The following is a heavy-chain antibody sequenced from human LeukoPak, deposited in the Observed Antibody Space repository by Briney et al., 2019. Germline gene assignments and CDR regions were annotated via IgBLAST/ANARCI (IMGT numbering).Heavy chain of an antibody. CDR2: INPSSGGT. J-gene: IGHJ4*02. V-gene: IGHV1-2*06. CDR3: ASLGEARYCSGGSCFGG. Sequence: ASVKVSCKASGYTFTGYYMHWVRQAHGQGLEWMGRINPSSGGTDYAQKFQGRVTMTRDTAISTAYMELSRLRSDDTAVYYCASLGEARYCSGGSCFGGWGQGTLVTVSS. CDR1: GYTFTGYY. D-gene: IGHD2-15*01.